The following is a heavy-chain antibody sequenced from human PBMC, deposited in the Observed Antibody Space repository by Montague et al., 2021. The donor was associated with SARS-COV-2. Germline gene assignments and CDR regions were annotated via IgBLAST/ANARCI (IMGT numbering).Heavy chain of an antibody. J-gene: IGHJ4*02. CDR3: ARGRQHFNMIVVVMTGGEYYFDY. D-gene: IGHD3-22*01. CDR2: INHRGTS. V-gene: IGHV4-34*01. Sequence: SETLSLTCAVYGGSFSGYYWSWIRQPPGKGLEWIGEINHRGTSKYNPSLKGRVSISLDTSKNQFSLYLSSVTAADTAVYYCARGRQHFNMIVVVMTGGEYYFDYWGQGTLVTVSS. CDR1: GGSFSGYY.